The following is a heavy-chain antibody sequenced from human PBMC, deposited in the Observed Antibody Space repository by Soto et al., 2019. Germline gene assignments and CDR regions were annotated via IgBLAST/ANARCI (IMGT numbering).Heavy chain of an antibody. CDR2: INSDGSST. J-gene: IGHJ4*02. CDR3: ARGSSCWYYLDY. Sequence: GGSLRLSCAASGFTFSSYWMNWVRQAPGKGLVWVSRINSDGSSTNYADSVKGRFTISRDNAKNTLYLQMNSLRAEDTAVYYCARGSSCWYYLDYWGQGTLVTVSS. CDR1: GFTFSSYW. V-gene: IGHV3-74*01. D-gene: IGHD6-19*01.